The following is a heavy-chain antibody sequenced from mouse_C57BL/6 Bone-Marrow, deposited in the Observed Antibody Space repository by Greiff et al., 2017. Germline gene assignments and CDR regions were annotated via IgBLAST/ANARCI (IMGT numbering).Heavy chain of an antibody. V-gene: IGHV1-81*01. D-gene: IGHD3-2*02. Sequence: QVQLQQSGAELARPGASVKLSCKASGYTFTSYGISWVKQRPGQGLEWIGEIYPRSGNTYYNEKFKGKATLTADKSSSTAYMELRSLTSEDSAVYFCARGSAGDSPFAYWGQGTLVTVSA. CDR3: ARGSAGDSPFAY. J-gene: IGHJ3*01. CDR1: GYTFTSYG. CDR2: IYPRSGNT.